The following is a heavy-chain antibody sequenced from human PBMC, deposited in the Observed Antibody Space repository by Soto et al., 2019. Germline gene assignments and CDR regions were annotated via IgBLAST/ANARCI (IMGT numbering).Heavy chain of an antibody. D-gene: IGHD2-15*01. Sequence: SLRLSCAASGFTFSDYYMSWIRQAPGKGLEWVSYISSSSSYTNYADSVKGRFTISRDNAKNSLYLQMNSLRAEDTAVYYCARDCSGGSCYGMDVWGQGTTVTVSS. J-gene: IGHJ6*02. CDR1: GFTFSDYY. CDR3: ARDCSGGSCYGMDV. CDR2: ISSSSSYT. V-gene: IGHV3-11*06.